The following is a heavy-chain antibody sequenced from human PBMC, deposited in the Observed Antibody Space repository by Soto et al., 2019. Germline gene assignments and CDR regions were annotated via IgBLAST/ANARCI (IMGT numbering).Heavy chain of an antibody. CDR3: ARAKYYYESSGYRRFDN. CDR1: GSTSSSDW. Sequence: PGGSLRLSCATSGSTSSSDWMYWVRQAPGKGLVWVSRINRDGSSTSYADSVKGRFTISRDNAKNTLYLQMNSLRAEDTAVYYYARAKYYYESSGYRRFDNWGQGTLVTVPS. V-gene: IGHV3-74*01. CDR2: INRDGSST. J-gene: IGHJ4*02. D-gene: IGHD3-22*01.